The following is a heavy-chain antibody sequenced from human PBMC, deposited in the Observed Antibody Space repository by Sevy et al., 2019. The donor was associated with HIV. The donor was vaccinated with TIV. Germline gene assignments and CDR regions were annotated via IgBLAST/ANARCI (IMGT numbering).Heavy chain of an antibody. Sequence: SGCLRLSCAASGFTFSDYYMGWFRQAPGKGLEWVSYISSSGALVFYADSVEGRFTISRLNAKNSLFLQMNSLRAEDTAICYRASAGDDYCTESDRNKNWFDPWGQGTLVIVSS. V-gene: IGHV3-11*01. J-gene: IGHJ5*02. CDR3: ASAGDDYCTESDRNKNWFDP. CDR2: ISSSGALV. CDR1: GFTFSDYY. D-gene: IGHD2-8*02.